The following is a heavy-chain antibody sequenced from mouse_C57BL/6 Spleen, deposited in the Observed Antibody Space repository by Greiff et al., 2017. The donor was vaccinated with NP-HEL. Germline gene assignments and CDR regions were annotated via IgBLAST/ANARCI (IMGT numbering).Heavy chain of an antibody. D-gene: IGHD2-3*01. CDR3: ARGDGYYDYFDY. CDR1: GYTFTSYT. Sequence: QVQLQQSGAELARPGASVKMSCKASGYTFTSYTMHWVKQRPGQGLEWIGYINPSSGYTKYNQKFKDKATLTADKSSSTAYMQLSSLTSEDSAVYYCARGDGYYDYFDYWGQGTTLTVSS. J-gene: IGHJ2*01. CDR2: INPSSGYT. V-gene: IGHV1-4*01.